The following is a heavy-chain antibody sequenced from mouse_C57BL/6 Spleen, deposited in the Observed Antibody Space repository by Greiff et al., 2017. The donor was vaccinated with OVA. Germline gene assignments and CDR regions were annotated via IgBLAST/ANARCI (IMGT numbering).Heavy chain of an antibody. CDR1: GFTFSSYG. V-gene: IGHV5-6*01. D-gene: IGHD2-3*01. J-gene: IGHJ2*01. CDR3: ARGVYDGHYFDY. Sequence: EVHLVESGGDLVKPGGSLKLSCAASGFTFSSYGMSWVRQTPDKRLEWVATISSGGSYTYYPDSVKGRFTISRDNAKNTLYLQMSSLKSEDTAMYYCARGVYDGHYFDYWGQGTTLTVSS. CDR2: ISSGGSYT.